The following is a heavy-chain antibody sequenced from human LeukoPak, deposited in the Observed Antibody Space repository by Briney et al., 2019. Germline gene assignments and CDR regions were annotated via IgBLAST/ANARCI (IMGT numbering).Heavy chain of an antibody. CDR3: ASQGYCSGGAGYSGSLNDAFDI. CDR2: IYYSGST. Sequence: PSETLSLTCTVSGGSISSYYWSWIRQPPGKGLEWIGYIYYSGSTNYNPSLKSRVTISVDTSKNQFSLKLSSVTAADTALYYCASQGYCSGGAGYSGSLNDAFDIWGQGTMVTVSS. V-gene: IGHV4-59*08. D-gene: IGHD2-15*01. CDR1: GGSISSYY. J-gene: IGHJ3*02.